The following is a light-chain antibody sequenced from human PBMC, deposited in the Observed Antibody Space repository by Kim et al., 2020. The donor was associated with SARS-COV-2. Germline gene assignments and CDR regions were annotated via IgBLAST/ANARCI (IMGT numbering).Light chain of an antibody. CDR3: TSRDNSVRHNFV. V-gene: IGLV3-19*01. Sequence: SSELTQDPAVSVALGQTIRITCQGDSLRTYSANWFQQKPGQAPVLVMYGRIHRPSGIPDRFSGSSSGDTASLTLPGAQAEDEADYSCTSRDNSVRHNFVF. J-gene: IGLJ1*01. CDR1: SLRTYS. CDR2: GRI.